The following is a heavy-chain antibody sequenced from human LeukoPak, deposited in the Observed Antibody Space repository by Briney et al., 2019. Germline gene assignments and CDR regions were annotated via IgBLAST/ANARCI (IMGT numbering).Heavy chain of an antibody. CDR2: IKQDGSEK. CDR3: SNGIYDNSY. Sequence: GGSLRLSCTASGFTFTTYWMAWVRQTPGRGLEWVANIKQDGSEKYYAESVRGRFTISRDNAKNSLYLQMNSLRAEDTAVYYCSNGIYDNSYWGQGTLVTVSS. CDR1: GFTFTTYW. J-gene: IGHJ4*02. V-gene: IGHV3-7*01. D-gene: IGHD3-22*01.